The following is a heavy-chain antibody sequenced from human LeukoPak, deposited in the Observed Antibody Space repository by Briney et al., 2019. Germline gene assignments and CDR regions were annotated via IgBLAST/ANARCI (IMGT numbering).Heavy chain of an antibody. J-gene: IGHJ2*01. D-gene: IGHD5-12*01. CDR3: AGDHSSWLRFGTLYWYFDL. CDR2: IIPIFGTA. CDR1: GGTFSSYA. V-gene: IGHV1-69*05. Sequence: SVKVSCKASGGTFSSYAISWVRQAPGQGLEWMGRIIPIFGTANYAQKFQGRVTITTDESTSTAYMELSSLRSEDTAVYYCAGDHSSWLRFGTLYWYFDLWGRGTLVTVSS.